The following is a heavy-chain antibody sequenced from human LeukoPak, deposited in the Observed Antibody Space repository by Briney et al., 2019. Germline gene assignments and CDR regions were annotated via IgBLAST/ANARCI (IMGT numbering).Heavy chain of an antibody. J-gene: IGHJ4*02. V-gene: IGHV4-59*01. CDR1: YGSISSYF. Sequence: PSETLSLTCSVSYGSISSYFWTWIRQSPGEGLEWIGYISYNGRAYYSPSLKGRLSMSIDTSKRQFSLNVTSVTAADTAVYYCVGTHGYSYRFGDFWGQGVVVTVSS. D-gene: IGHD3-16*02. CDR2: ISYNGRA. CDR3: VGTHGYSYRFGDF.